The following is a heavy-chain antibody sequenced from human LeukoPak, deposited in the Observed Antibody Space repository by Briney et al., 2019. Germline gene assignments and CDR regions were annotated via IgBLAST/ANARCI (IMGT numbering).Heavy chain of an antibody. CDR1: GFTFSNYG. Sequence: GGSLRLSCAASGFTFSNYGMHWVRQAPGKGLEWVAVTWYDGSNKYYSDSVRGRFTISRDNSKNTLYLQMNSLRAEDTAVYYCARGYDYGDYGVVEWGQGTLVTVSS. CDR3: ARGYDYGDYGVVE. J-gene: IGHJ4*02. D-gene: IGHD4-17*01. CDR2: TWYDGSNK. V-gene: IGHV3-33*01.